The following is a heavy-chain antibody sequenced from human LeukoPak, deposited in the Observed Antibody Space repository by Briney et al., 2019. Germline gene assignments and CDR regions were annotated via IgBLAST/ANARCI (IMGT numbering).Heavy chain of an antibody. D-gene: IGHD3-22*01. CDR2: ISSSSRYI. Sequence: GGSLRLSCAASGFTFSTYTMNWVRQAPGKGLEWVSSISSSSRYIFYADSVKGRFTISRDNAKNSLYLQVNSLRAEDTAVYYCARARNYYDSSGYLACRGQGTQVTVSS. CDR3: ARARNYYDSSGYLAC. V-gene: IGHV3-21*01. J-gene: IGHJ4*02. CDR1: GFTFSTYT.